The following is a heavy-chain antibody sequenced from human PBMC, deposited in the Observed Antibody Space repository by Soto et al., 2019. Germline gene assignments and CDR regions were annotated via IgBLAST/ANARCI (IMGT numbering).Heavy chain of an antibody. CDR1: GYTFTSYA. J-gene: IGHJ4*02. CDR3: ARGDGYYYFDY. V-gene: IGHV1-3*01. D-gene: IGHD3-22*01. Sequence: ASVKVSCKASGYTFTSYAMHWVRQAPGQRLEWMGWISAYNGNTNYAQKLQGRVTITRDTSASTAYMELSSLRSEDTAVYYCARGDGYYYFDYWGQGTLVTVSS. CDR2: ISAYNGNT.